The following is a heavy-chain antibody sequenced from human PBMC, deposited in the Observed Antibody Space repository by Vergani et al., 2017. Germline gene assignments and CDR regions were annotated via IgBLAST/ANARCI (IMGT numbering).Heavy chain of an antibody. V-gene: IGHV3-11*01. CDR2: ISSSGSTI. CDR1: GFTFSDYS. D-gene: IGHD1-7*01. J-gene: IGHJ4*02. CDR3: ARVANWNYDFDY. Sequence: QVQLVESGGGLVKPGGPLSPPCAASGFTFSDYSMGWIRQAPGKGLEWVSYISSSGSTIYYADSVKGRFTISRDNAKNSLYLQMNSLRAEDTAVYYCARVANWNYDFDYWGQGTLVTVSS.